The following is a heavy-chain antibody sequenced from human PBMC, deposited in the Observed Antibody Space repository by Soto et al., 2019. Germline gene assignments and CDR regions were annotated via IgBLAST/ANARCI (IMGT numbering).Heavy chain of an antibody. CDR1: GYSFTSYW. D-gene: IGHD1-26*01. J-gene: IGHJ6*02. V-gene: IGHV5-51*01. CDR3: AAYSGSFYYGMDV. Sequence: GESLKISCKASGYSFTSYWIGWVRQMPGKGLEWMGITYPGDSDTRYSLSFQGQVTISADKSISTAYLQWSSLKASDTAMYYCAAYSGSFYYGMDVWGQGTTVTVSS. CDR2: TYPGDSDT.